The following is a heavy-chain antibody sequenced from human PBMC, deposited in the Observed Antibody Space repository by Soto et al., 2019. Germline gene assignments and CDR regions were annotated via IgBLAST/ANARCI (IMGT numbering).Heavy chain of an antibody. CDR1: GGAISSGCYY. J-gene: IGHJ3*02. CDR3: AIVGYYGRTDAFDI. V-gene: IGHV4-31*03. Sequence: QVQLQEAGQGLVKPSHTLSLTCTVSGGAISSGCYYWIWVRQHQGKGLEWIGYIYYSGSTYYNPSLKSRVTISVDTSKNQFSLKLSSVTAADTAVYYCAIVGYYGRTDAFDIWGHGTMVTVSS. CDR2: IYYSGST. D-gene: IGHD3-22*01.